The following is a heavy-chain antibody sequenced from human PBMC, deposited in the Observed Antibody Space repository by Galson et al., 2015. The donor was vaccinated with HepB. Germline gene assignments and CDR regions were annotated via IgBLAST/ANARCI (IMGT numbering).Heavy chain of an antibody. CDR2: IYYSGST. J-gene: IGHJ3*02. CDR1: GGSISSGGYY. V-gene: IGHV4-31*03. D-gene: IGHD3-22*01. Sequence: TLSLTCTVSGGSISSGGYYWSWIRQHPGKGLEWIGYIYYSGSTYYNPSLKSRVTISVDTSKNQLSLKLSSVTAADTAVYYCARGDSSGYYADAFDIWGQGTMVTVSS. CDR3: ARGDSSGYYADAFDI.